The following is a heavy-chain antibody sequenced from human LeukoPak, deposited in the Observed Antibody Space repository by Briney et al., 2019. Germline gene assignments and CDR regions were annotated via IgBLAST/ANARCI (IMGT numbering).Heavy chain of an antibody. J-gene: IGHJ6*03. Sequence: GGSLRLSCAATGFTFINYAMSWVRQAPGKGLEWVSVISSSGSTIYYADSVKGRFTISRDNAKNSLYLQMNSLRAEDTAVYYCARGHNEQLVRTYYYYYMDVWGKGTTVTVSS. CDR2: ISSSGSTI. V-gene: IGHV3-11*04. CDR1: GFTFINYA. CDR3: ARGHNEQLVRTYYYYYMDV. D-gene: IGHD6-6*01.